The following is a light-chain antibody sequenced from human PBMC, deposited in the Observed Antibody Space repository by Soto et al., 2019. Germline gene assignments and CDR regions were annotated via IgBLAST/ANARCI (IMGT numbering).Light chain of an antibody. J-gene: IGLJ2*01. CDR3: LVSYDNTRVV. CDR1: TGAVTSGHY. Sequence: VVTQEPSLTVSPGGTVTLTCGSSTGAVTSGHYPYWFQQKPGQAPRTLIYDTSIKHSWTPARFSGSLLGGKAALTLSGAQPEDEADYYCLVSYDNTRVVFGGGTKLTVL. CDR2: DTS. V-gene: IGLV7-46*01.